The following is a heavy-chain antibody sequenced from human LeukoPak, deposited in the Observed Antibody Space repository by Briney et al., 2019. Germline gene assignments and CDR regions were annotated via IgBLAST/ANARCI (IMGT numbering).Heavy chain of an antibody. CDR1: RDSVSSNSAA. Sequence: SQTLSPTRAISRDSVSSNSAAWNWIRHSPSRGLEWLGRTYYRSKWYNDYAVSVKSRITINPYTSKNQFSLQLNSVTPEDTAVYYCARDNSNQYYFDYWGQGTLVTVSS. J-gene: IGHJ4*02. D-gene: IGHD2/OR15-2a*01. V-gene: IGHV6-1*01. CDR3: ARDNSNQYYFDY. CDR2: TYYRSKWYN.